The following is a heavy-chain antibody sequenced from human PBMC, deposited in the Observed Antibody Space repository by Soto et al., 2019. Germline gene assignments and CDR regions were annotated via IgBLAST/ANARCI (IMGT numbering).Heavy chain of an antibody. V-gene: IGHV4-59*12. J-gene: IGHJ4*02. Sequence: TSETLSLTCTVSGGSISSYYWSWIRQPPGKGLEWIGYIYYSGSTNYNPSLKSRVTISVDTSKNPFSLKLSSVTAADTAVYYCARGGPGDYDILTGDYKGGNYFDYWGQGSLVTFSS. CDR3: ARGGPGDYDILTGDYKGGNYFDY. CDR1: GGSISSYY. CDR2: IYYSGST. D-gene: IGHD3-9*01.